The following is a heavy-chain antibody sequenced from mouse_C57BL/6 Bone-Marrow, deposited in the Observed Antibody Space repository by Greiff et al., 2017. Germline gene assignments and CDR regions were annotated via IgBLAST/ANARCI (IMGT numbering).Heavy chain of an antibody. D-gene: IGHD2-5*01. CDR1: GYTFTSYW. CDR3: ARNSNPYYCDY. J-gene: IGHJ2*01. CDR2: IYPGSGST. V-gene: IGHV1-55*01. Sequence: VQLQQPGAELVKPGASVKMSCKASGYTFTSYWITWVKQRPGQGLEWIGDIYPGSGSTNYNEKFKSKATLTVDTSSSTAYMQRSSLTSEDFAVYYCARNSNPYYCDYWGQGTTLTVSS.